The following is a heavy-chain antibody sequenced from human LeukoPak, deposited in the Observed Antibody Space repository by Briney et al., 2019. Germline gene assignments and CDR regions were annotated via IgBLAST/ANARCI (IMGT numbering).Heavy chain of an antibody. CDR1: GFTFSNYW. V-gene: IGHV3-7*01. Sequence: SRPSLRLSSAASGFTFSNYWMSWVRPGPPHGLASVATIKEDGSESDYVDAVKGRFTISRDNAKSSLYLQMNSLRAEDTAVYYCARACSAPGVYYYYMDVWGKGTTVTVSS. J-gene: IGHJ6*03. CDR3: ARACSAPGVYYYYMDV. D-gene: IGHD7-27*01. CDR2: IKEDGSES.